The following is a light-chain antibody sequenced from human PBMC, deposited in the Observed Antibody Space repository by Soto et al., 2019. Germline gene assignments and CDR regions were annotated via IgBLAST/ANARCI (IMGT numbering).Light chain of an antibody. CDR2: KAS. J-gene: IGKJ1*01. Sequence: DIQMTQSPSTLSASVGDRVTITCRASQSISSWLAWYQQKPGTAPKLLIYKASTLQSGVPSRFSGSGSGTEFTLTISSVQPADSATYYCQQYNDNWTFGQGTKV. V-gene: IGKV1-5*03. CDR1: QSISSW. CDR3: QQYNDNWT.